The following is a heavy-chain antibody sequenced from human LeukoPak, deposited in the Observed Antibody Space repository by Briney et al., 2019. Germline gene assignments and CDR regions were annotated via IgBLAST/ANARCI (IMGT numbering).Heavy chain of an antibody. D-gene: IGHD4-23*01. V-gene: IGHV3-13*01. CDR3: ARRHGGNSGFDY. CDR2: IGTAGDT. Sequence: GSLRLSCAASGFTFSSYDMHWVRQATGKGLEWVSAIGTAGDTYYPGSVKGRFTISRENAKNSLYLQMNSLRAGDTAVYYCARRHGGNSGFDYWGQGTLVTVSS. CDR1: GFTFSSYD. J-gene: IGHJ4*02.